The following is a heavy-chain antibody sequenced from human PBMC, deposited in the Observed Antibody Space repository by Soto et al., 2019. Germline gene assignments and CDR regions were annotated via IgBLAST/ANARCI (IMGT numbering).Heavy chain of an antibody. V-gene: IGHV1-3*01. J-gene: IGHJ6*03. D-gene: IGHD6-13*01. CDR3: ARDGAVAGDIYYYYYYMDV. CDR2: INAGNGNT. CDR1: GYTFTSYA. Sequence: ASVKVSCKASGYTFTSYAMHWVRQAPGQRLEWMGWINAGNGNTKYSQKFQGRVTITRDTSASTAYMELSSLRSEDTVVFYCARDGAVAGDIYYYYYYMDVWGKGTTVTVSS.